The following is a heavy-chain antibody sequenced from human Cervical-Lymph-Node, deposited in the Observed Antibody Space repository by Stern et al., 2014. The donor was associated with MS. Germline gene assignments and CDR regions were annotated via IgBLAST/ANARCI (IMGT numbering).Heavy chain of an antibody. CDR1: GFTFSSYG. J-gene: IGHJ5*02. D-gene: IGHD1-7*01. V-gene: IGHV3-30*18. CDR2: ISYDGSNK. Sequence: VQLVESGGGVVQPGRSLRLSCAASGFTFSSYGMHWVRQAPGTGLEWVAVISYDGSNKYYADSVKGRFTISRDNSKNTLYLQMNSLRAEDTAVYYCAKSLELRNWFDPWGQGTLVTVSS. CDR3: AKSLELRNWFDP.